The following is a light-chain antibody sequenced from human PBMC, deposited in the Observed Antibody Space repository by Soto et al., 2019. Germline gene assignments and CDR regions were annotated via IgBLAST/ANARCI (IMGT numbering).Light chain of an antibody. J-gene: IGKJ2*01. CDR3: QQYGRSPLLYT. Sequence: EIVLTQSPGILSLSPGERANVSSRASQSVTNNFLAWYQQKPGQAPRLLIYGASTRAAGVPDRFSGSGSGTDFTLTITRLEPEDFAVYYCQQYGRSPLLYTFGQGTKLGVK. CDR1: QSVTNNF. CDR2: GAS. V-gene: IGKV3-20*01.